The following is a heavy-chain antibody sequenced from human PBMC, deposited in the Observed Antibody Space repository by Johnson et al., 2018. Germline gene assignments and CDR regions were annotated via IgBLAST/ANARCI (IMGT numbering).Heavy chain of an antibody. D-gene: IGHD3-22*01. Sequence: EVQLVESGGGLVKPGGSLRLSCAASGFTFSRYRMNWVRQAPGKGLEWVSSISSSSSYIYYADSVKGRFTISRDNAKNSLYLQINSLRAEDTAVYYCARDSRTYYYDSSGYHYAFDIWGQGTMVTVSS. J-gene: IGHJ3*02. CDR1: GFTFSRYR. CDR3: ARDSRTYYYDSSGYHYAFDI. CDR2: ISSSSSYI. V-gene: IGHV3-21*01.